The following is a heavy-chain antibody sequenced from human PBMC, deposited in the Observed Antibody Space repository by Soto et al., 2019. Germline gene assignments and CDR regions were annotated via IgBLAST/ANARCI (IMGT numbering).Heavy chain of an antibody. V-gene: IGHV1-18*01. Sequence: QVQLVQSGAAVKNPGASVKVSCKASGYTFTSYGISCVRQVPGKVLEWMGWLSAYNGNTNYAHKLQGRVTMTTDTSTSTAYMELRSLRADATAVYYCARENYYCSGSSLTGDYWGQGPLVTLSS. D-gene: IGHD3-10*01. CDR3: ARENYYCSGSSLTGDY. J-gene: IGHJ4*02. CDR2: LSAYNGNT. CDR1: GYTFTSYG.